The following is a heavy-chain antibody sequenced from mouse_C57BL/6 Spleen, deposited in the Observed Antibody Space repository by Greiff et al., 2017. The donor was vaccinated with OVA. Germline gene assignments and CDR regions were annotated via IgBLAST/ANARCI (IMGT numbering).Heavy chain of an antibody. CDR3: ARSWITTVVAD. J-gene: IGHJ2*01. D-gene: IGHD1-1*01. CDR1: GYTFTDYY. V-gene: IGHV1-26*01. CDR2: INPNNGGT. Sequence: EVKLQQSGPELVKPGASVKISCKASGYTFTDYYMNWVKQSHGKSLEWIGDINPNNGGTSYNQKFKGKATLTVDKSSSTAYMELRSLTSEDSAVYYCARSWITTVVADWGQGTTLTVSS.